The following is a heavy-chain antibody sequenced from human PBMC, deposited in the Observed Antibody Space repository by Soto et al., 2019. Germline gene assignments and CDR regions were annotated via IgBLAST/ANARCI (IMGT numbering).Heavy chain of an antibody. D-gene: IGHD2-2*01. CDR2: INNDGSSK. J-gene: IGHJ4*02. CDR3: AREHYAHPDY. V-gene: IGHV3-74*01. CDR1: GSIFSNNW. Sequence: PGGSLRLSCAASGSIFSNNWMHWVRQVPGKGLVWVSRINNDGSSKSYADSVKGRFTISRDNAENTLYLQMNSLRAEDTAVYYCAREHYAHPDYWGQGTLVTVSS.